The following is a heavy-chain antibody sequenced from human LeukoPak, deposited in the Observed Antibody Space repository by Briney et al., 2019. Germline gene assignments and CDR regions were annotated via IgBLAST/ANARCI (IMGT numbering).Heavy chain of an antibody. D-gene: IGHD3-22*01. CDR1: GFTFSSYE. CDR3: AKEGFYYDSSGSDYGMDV. V-gene: IGHV3-30*18. Sequence: GGSLRLSCAASGFTFSSYEMNWVRQAPGKGLERVAGISYDGSNKYYADSVKGRFTISRDNSKNTLYLQMNSLRAEDTAVYYCAKEGFYYDSSGSDYGMDVWGQGTTVTVSS. J-gene: IGHJ6*02. CDR2: ISYDGSNK.